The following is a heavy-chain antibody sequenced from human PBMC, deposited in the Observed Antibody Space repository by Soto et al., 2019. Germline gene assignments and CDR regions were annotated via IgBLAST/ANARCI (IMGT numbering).Heavy chain of an antibody. D-gene: IGHD1-26*01. Sequence: QVQLVESGGGVVQPGRSLRLSCAASGFTFSRYAMHWDRQAPGKGLEWVAVISYDGSNKYYADSVKCRFTISRDNSKNTLYLQMNSLRAEDTAVYYCAGTTYDYWGQGTLVTVSS. V-gene: IGHV3-30-3*01. CDR2: ISYDGSNK. CDR1: GFTFSRYA. J-gene: IGHJ4*02. CDR3: AGTTYDY.